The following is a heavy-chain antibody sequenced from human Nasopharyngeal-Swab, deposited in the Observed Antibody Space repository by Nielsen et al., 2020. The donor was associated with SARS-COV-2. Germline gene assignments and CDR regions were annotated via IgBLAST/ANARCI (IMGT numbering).Heavy chain of an antibody. CDR1: GGSISGNDHY. V-gene: IGHV4-39*01. D-gene: IGHD2-15*01. CDR3: ATVVHYYFDY. J-gene: IGHJ4*02. CDR2: IHYSGKT. Sequence: SETLSLTCTVSGGSISGNDHYWGWIRQPPGKGLEGIGSIHYSGKTYYNPALKSRVTMSVDTPKNQFSLNLNSVTAADTAVYYCATVVHYYFDYWGQGSLVIVSS.